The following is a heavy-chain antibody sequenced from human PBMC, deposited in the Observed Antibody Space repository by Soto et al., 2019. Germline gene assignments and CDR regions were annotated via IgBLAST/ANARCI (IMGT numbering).Heavy chain of an antibody. V-gene: IGHV3-23*01. J-gene: IGHJ4*02. D-gene: IGHD3-22*01. CDR1: GFTFSSYA. Sequence: GGSLRLSCAASGFTFSSYAMSWVRQAPGKGLEWVSAISGSGGTTYYADSVKGRFTISRDNSKNTLYLQMNSLRAEDTAVYYCEKFSRSSYYDSSGYHWGQGTLVTVSS. CDR2: ISGSGGTT. CDR3: EKFSRSSYYDSSGYH.